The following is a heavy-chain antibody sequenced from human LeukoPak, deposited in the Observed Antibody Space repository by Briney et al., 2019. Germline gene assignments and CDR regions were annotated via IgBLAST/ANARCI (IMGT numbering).Heavy chain of an antibody. J-gene: IGHJ4*02. CDR3: ARRGEAAVAGTGGFDY. D-gene: IGHD6-19*01. Sequence: KPSETLSLTCTVSGGSISSSSYYWGWIRQPPGKGLEWIGSIYYSGSTYYNPSLKSRVTISVDTSKNQFSLKLSSVTAADTAVYYCARRGEAAVAGTGGFDYWGQGTLVTVSS. CDR1: GGSISSSSYY. V-gene: IGHV4-39*01. CDR2: IYYSGST.